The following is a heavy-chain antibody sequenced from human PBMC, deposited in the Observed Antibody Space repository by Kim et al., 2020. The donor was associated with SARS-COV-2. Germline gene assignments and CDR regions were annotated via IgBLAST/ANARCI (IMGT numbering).Heavy chain of an antibody. Sequence: GGSLRLSCAASGFTFDDYAMHWVRQPPGGGLEWVSGISWNSGSIGYEDSVKGRFTISRDNAKNSLYLQMNSLRPEDTALYYCARGYGTQIIYGMDVWGQGTTVTFSS. V-gene: IGHV3-9*01. J-gene: IGHJ6*02. D-gene: IGHD1-1*01. CDR3: ARGYGTQIIYGMDV. CDR1: GFTFDDYA. CDR2: ISWNSGSI.